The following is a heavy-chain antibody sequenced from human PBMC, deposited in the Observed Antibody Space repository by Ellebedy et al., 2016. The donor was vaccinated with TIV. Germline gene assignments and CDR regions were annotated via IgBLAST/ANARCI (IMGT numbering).Heavy chain of an antibody. D-gene: IGHD3-9*01. CDR3: SRMYYDILTGPGGWFDP. J-gene: IGHJ5*02. V-gene: IGHV5-51*01. CDR2: IYPGDSDT. Sequence: GESLKISCKGSGYSFTSYWIGWVRPLPGKGLEWMGLIYPGDSDTICSPSFQGQVTISADKSISTAYLQRSSLKASDTAMYYCSRMYYDILTGPGGWFDPWGQGTLVTVSS. CDR1: GYSFTSYW.